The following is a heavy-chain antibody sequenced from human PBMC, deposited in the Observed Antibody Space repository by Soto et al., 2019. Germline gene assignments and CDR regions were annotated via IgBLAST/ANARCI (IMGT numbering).Heavy chain of an antibody. CDR2: IDPTDSFT. CDR3: ARPASGGSRDAFDV. D-gene: IGHD2-15*01. V-gene: IGHV5-10-1*01. J-gene: IGHJ3*01. CDR1: GYRFTTFW. Sequence: GESLKLSCKASGYRFTTFWLNWVRQTPGKGLEWLGRIDPTDSFTNYSPPFEGHVTISVDRSISTAYLQWNSLQASDTAIYYCARPASGGSRDAFDVWGQGTTVTVPS.